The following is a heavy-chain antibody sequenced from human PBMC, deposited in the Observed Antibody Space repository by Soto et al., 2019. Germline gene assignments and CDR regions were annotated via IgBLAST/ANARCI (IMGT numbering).Heavy chain of an antibody. CDR1: GYTFTIYA. CDR3: ARGEGRYYYDSSGYSNWFDP. V-gene: IGHV1-3*01. J-gene: IGHJ5*02. D-gene: IGHD3-22*01. Sequence: ASVKVSCKASGYTFTIYAMHGVLQAPLQRLEWMGWINAGNGNTKYSQKFQGRVTITRDTSASTAYMELSSLRSEDTAVYYCARGEGRYYYDSSGYSNWFDPWGQGTLVTGSS. CDR2: INAGNGNT.